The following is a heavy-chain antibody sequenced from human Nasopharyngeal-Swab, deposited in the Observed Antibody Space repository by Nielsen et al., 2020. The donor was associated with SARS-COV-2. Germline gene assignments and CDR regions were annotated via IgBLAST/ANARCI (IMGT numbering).Heavy chain of an antibody. V-gene: IGHV1-69*01. CDR2: IIPSSGTA. D-gene: IGHD6-13*01. CDR3: AREEGYSSGWYFRY. Sequence: WVRQAPGQGLEWMGGIIPSSGTANYAQKFQGRVTITADESSSIVYMEVSGLRSEESAVYYCAREEGYSSGWYFRYWGQGTRVTVSS. J-gene: IGHJ4*02.